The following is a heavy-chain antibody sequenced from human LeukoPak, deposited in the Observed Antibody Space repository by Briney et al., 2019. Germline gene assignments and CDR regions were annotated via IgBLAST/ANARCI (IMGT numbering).Heavy chain of an antibody. CDR2: FDTGFGT. V-gene: IGHV3-23*01. D-gene: IGHD6-19*01. Sequence: GGSLRLSCAASGFTFSTASLHWVRQAPGRRLEWVSAFDTGFGTYYPDSLKGRFTISRDNSKNTLFLQMNSLRADDTAVYYCARSSGWWSLDYWGQGTLVTVSS. J-gene: IGHJ4*02. CDR1: GFTFSTAS. CDR3: ARSSGWWSLDY.